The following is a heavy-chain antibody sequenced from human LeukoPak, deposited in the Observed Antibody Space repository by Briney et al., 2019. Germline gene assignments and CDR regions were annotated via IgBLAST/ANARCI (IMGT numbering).Heavy chain of an antibody. D-gene: IGHD5-12*01. J-gene: IGHJ4*02. CDR3: ARDLEAYSGYYFDY. Sequence: ASVKVSCKASGGTFSSYAISWVRQAPGQGLEWMGGIIPIFGTANYAQKFQGRVTITTDESTSAAYMELSSLRSEDTAVYYCARDLEAYSGYYFDYWGQGTLVTVSS. V-gene: IGHV1-69*05. CDR2: IIPIFGTA. CDR1: GGTFSSYA.